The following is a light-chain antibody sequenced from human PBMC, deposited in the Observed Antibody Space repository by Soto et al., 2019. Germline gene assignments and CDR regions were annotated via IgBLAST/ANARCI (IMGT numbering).Light chain of an antibody. CDR2: GAS. J-gene: IGKJ1*01. Sequence: EIVLTQSPGTLSLSPGERATLSCRASQSVSNNYLAWYQQKPGQAPRLLIYGASHRATGIPDRFSGSGSGPDFTLTISSLQPEDFATYYCQQSYSSPPTFGQGTKVDIK. V-gene: IGKV3-20*01. CDR3: QQSYSSPPT. CDR1: QSVSNNY.